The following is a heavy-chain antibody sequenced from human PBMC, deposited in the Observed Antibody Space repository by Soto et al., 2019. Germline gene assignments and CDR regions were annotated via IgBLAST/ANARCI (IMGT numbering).Heavy chain of an antibody. CDR2: ISWDGGST. CDR3: VKDESINWYSGHFRH. Sequence: PGGSLRLSCAASGFTFDDYTMHWVRQAPGKGLEWVSLISWDGGSTYYADSVKGRFTISRDNSKNSLYLQMNSLRAEDTAFYYCVKDESINWYSGHFRHWGQGTLVTVSS. CDR1: GFTFDDYT. V-gene: IGHV3-43*01. J-gene: IGHJ1*01. D-gene: IGHD6-13*01.